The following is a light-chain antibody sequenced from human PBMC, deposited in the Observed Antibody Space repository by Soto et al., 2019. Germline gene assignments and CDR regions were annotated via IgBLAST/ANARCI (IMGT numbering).Light chain of an antibody. CDR3: TSYTSSSTLV. CDR1: SSDVGGYNY. CDR2: EVT. Sequence: QSALTQPASVSGSPGQSITIPCTGTSSDVGGYNYVSWYQQNPGKAPKLMIYEVTNRPSGISNRFSGSKSGNTASLTISGLQAEDEADYYCTSYTSSSTLVFGTGTKLTVL. V-gene: IGLV2-14*01. J-gene: IGLJ1*01.